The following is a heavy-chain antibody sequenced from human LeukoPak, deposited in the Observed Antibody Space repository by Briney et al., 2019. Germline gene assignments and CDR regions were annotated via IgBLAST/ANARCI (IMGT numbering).Heavy chain of an antibody. D-gene: IGHD6-19*01. CDR3: ARDFAVAGTATYYYYYMDV. J-gene: IGHJ6*03. Sequence: GGSLTLSCAASGFTFSSYGMHWVRQAPGKGLEWVAFIRYDGSNKYYADSVKGRFTISRDNSENTLYLQMNSLRAEDTAVYYCARDFAVAGTATYYYYYMDVWGKGTTVTVSS. CDR2: IRYDGSNK. CDR1: GFTFSSYG. V-gene: IGHV3-30*02.